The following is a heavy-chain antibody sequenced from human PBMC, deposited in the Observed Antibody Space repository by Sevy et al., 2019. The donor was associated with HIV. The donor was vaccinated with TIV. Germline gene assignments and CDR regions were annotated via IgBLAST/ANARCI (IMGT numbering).Heavy chain of an antibody. CDR1: GFSFSNHW. V-gene: IGHV3-30*18. CDR3: AKDMALNYYGSGSYYNTQDGMDV. J-gene: IGHJ6*02. CDR2: ISYEGSDE. D-gene: IGHD3-10*01. Sequence: GGSLRLSCVGSGFSFSNHWMTWLRQAPGKGLEWVAVISYEGSDEDYSDSVKGRFTISRDNSKNTLSLQMNSLTVEDTAVYYCAKDMALNYYGSGSYYNTQDGMDVWGRGTTVTVSS.